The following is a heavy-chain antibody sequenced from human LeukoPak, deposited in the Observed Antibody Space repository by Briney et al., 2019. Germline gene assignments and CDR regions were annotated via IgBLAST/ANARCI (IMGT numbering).Heavy chain of an antibody. CDR1: GSSISSYY. Sequence: PSETLSLTCTVSGSSISSYYWSWIRQPPGKGPEWIGYIYHSRSTNYNPSLKSRVTISVDTSKNQFSLKLSSVTAADTAVYYCARHDSSGWYSFDYWGQGTLVTVSS. CDR3: ARHDSSGWYSFDY. J-gene: IGHJ4*02. D-gene: IGHD6-19*01. CDR2: IYHSRST. V-gene: IGHV4-59*08.